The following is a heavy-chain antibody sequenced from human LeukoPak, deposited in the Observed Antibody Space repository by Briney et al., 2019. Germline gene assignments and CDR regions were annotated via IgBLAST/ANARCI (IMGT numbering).Heavy chain of an antibody. CDR3: ARARSSYGYGDAFDI. D-gene: IGHD5-18*01. V-gene: IGHV3-30*04. J-gene: IGHJ3*02. CDR1: GFTFSTYA. CDR2: ISYDGSSK. Sequence: PGGSLRLSCAASGFTFSTYAMHWVRQAPGKWLEWVAVISYDGSSKYYADSVKGRFTISRDNSKNTLYLQMNSLRAEGTAVYYCARARSSYGYGDAFDIWGQGTMVTVSS.